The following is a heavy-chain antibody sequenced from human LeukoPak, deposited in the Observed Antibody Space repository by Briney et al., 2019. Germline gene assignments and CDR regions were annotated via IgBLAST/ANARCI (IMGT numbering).Heavy chain of an antibody. CDR2: ISGSGGST. D-gene: IGHD2-2*02. V-gene: IGHV3-23*01. CDR1: GFTFSSYA. Sequence: GGSLRLSCAASGFTFSSYAMSWVRQAPGKGLEWVSAISGSGGSTYYADSVKGRFTISRDNSKNTLYLQMNSLRAEDTAVYYCAKDRRYCSSTSCYTGSGGFDYRGQGTLVTVSS. CDR3: AKDRRYCSSTSCYTGSGGFDY. J-gene: IGHJ4*02.